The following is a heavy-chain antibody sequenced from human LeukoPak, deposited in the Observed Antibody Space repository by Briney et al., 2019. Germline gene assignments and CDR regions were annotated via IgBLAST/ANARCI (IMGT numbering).Heavy chain of an antibody. CDR3: AQDIVVVPAAINWFDP. Sequence: GGSLRLSCAASGFTFSSYSMNWVRQAPGKGLEWVSAISGSGGSTYYADSVKGRFTISRDNSKNTLYLQMNSLRAEDTAVYYCAQDIVVVPAAINWFDPWGQGTLVTVSS. CDR1: GFTFSSYS. D-gene: IGHD2-2*02. V-gene: IGHV3-23*01. J-gene: IGHJ5*02. CDR2: ISGSGGST.